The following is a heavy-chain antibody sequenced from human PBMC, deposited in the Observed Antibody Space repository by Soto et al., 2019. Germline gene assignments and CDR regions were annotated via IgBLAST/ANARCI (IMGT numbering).Heavy chain of an antibody. Sequence: DSVKFYCKASGYTFTSYSMSWVRQAPGQGLEWMGWISPYNGNTKYAQKLQGRVTMTTDTSTSTAYMELRRLRSDDTAIYYCAREGVIAVLGDAFDIWGQGTMVTVSS. CDR2: ISPYNGNT. CDR1: GYTFTSYS. V-gene: IGHV1-18*04. CDR3: AREGVIAVLGDAFDI. D-gene: IGHD6-19*01. J-gene: IGHJ3*02.